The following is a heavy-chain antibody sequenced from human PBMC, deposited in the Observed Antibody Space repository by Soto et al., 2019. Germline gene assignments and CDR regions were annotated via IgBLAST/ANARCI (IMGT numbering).Heavy chain of an antibody. CDR3: ARLRQKLEEPDAMLFDWFDP. CDR1: GYTFTSND. CDR2: INPTNGHT. V-gene: IGHV1-8*01. D-gene: IGHD2-2*01. Sequence: ASVKVSCKASGYTFTSNDIYWVRQATGQGLELVGWINPTNGHTGYAQKFQGRVTMTRDTSISTAYMEMSSLISEDTALYYCARLRQKLEEPDAMLFDWFDPWGQGTLVTVSS. J-gene: IGHJ5*02.